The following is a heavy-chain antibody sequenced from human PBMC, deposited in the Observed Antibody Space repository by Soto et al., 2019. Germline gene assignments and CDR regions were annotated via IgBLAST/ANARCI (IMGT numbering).Heavy chain of an antibody. V-gene: IGHV4-31*03. D-gene: IGHD3-10*01. CDR3: ARGTIPAVYGSGRPYHWFDP. J-gene: IGHJ5*02. CDR1: GGSIISGGYY. CDR2: IYYSGST. Sequence: SETLSLTCTVSGGSIISGGYYWILIRQHPGKGLEWIGYIYYSGSTYYNPSLKSRVTISVDTSKNQFSLKLSSVTAADTAVYYCARGTIPAVYGSGRPYHWFDPWGQGTRVTVAS.